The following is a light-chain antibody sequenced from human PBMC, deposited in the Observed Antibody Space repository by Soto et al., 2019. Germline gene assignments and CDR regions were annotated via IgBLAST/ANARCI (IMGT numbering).Light chain of an antibody. J-gene: IGKJ1*01. CDR2: KAS. V-gene: IGKV1-5*03. CDR1: QSISSW. Sequence: DIQMTQSPSTLSASVGDRVTITCRASQSISSWLAWYQQKPGKAPKLLIYKASSLESGVPARFSGSGSGTEFTVTISSLQSDEFATYYCQQYESYSWTFGQGTKVEI. CDR3: QQYESYSWT.